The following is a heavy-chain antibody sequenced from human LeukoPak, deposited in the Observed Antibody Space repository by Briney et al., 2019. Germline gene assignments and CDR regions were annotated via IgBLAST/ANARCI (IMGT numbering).Heavy chain of an antibody. CDR2: IYYSGST. D-gene: IGHD2-2*01. CDR3: ARHHHLGYCSSTSCNGMDV. J-gene: IGHJ6*02. Sequence: SQTLSLTCAVSGGSISSGGYSWSWIRQPPGKGLEWIGYIYYSGSTNYNPSLKSRVTISVDTSKNQFSLKLSSVTAADTAVYYCARHHHLGYCSSTSCNGMDVWGQGTTVTVSS. CDR1: GGSISSGGYS. V-gene: IGHV4-30-4*07.